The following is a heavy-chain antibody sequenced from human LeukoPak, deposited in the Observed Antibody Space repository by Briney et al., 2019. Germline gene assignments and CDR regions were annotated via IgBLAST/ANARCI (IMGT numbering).Heavy chain of an antibody. J-gene: IGHJ4*02. CDR1: GGTFSSYA. CDR2: IIPIFGTA. V-gene: IGHV1-69*13. Sequence: SVKVSCKASGGTFSSYAISWVRQAPGQGLEWMGGIIPIFGTANYAQKFQGRVTITADESTSTAYMELSSLRSEDTAVYYCARVGIAVAGHFDYWGQGALVTVSS. CDR3: ARVGIAVAGHFDY. D-gene: IGHD6-19*01.